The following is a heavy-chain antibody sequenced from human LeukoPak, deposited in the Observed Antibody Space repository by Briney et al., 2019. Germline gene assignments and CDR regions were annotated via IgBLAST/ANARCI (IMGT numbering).Heavy chain of an antibody. CDR2: IGIDSGNT. CDR1: GFTFSSYW. CDR3: ARDHNYAFDN. V-gene: IGHV3-48*01. J-gene: IGHJ4*02. Sequence: PGGSLRLSCAASGFTFSSYWMHWVRHAPGKGLEWISYIGIDSGNTKYADSVRGRFTISTDKAKNSLYLQMNSLRVEDTAVYYCARDHNYAFDNWGQGTLVSVAS. D-gene: IGHD1-1*01.